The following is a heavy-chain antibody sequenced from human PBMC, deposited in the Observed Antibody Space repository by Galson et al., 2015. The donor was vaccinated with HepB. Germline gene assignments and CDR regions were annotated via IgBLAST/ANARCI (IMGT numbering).Heavy chain of an antibody. D-gene: IGHD6-13*01. CDR1: GLTVSSNY. Sequence: SLRLSCAASGLTVSSNYMSWVRQAPGRGLECVSVIYSGGNTYYADSVRGRFIISRDNSKNTLYLQMNSLRVEDTAVYYCARGYSRSWYSGLGFWGQGTLVTVSS. CDR3: ARGYSRSWYSGLGF. J-gene: IGHJ4*02. V-gene: IGHV3-53*01. CDR2: IYSGGNT.